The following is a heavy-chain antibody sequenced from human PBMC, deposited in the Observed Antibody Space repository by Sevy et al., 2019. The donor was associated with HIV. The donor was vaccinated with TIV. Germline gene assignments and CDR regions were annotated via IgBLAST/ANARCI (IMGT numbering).Heavy chain of an antibody. D-gene: IGHD3-10*02. J-gene: IGHJ4*02. V-gene: IGHV3-74*01. CDR3: ASGGLGKGFDVLNF. Sequence: GGSLRLSCAASGFTFSSYGMHWVRQAPGKGLVWVSRINSDGSSTSYADSVKGRFTISRDNAKNTLYLQMNSLRAEDTAVYYGASGGLGKGFDVLNFWGQGTLVTVSS. CDR1: GFTFSSYG. CDR2: INSDGSST.